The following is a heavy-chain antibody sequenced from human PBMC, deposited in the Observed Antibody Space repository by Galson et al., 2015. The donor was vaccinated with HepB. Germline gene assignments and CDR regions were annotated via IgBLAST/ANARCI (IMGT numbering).Heavy chain of an antibody. CDR3: ARIITMVRGHPDY. D-gene: IGHD3-10*01. Sequence: SLRLSCAASGFTFSSYAMSWVRQAPGKGLEWVSAISGSGGSTYYADSVKGRFTISRDNSKSTLYLQMNSLRAEDTAVYYCARIITMVRGHPDYWGQGTLVTVSS. V-gene: IGHV3-23*01. CDR2: ISGSGGST. CDR1: GFTFSSYA. J-gene: IGHJ4*02.